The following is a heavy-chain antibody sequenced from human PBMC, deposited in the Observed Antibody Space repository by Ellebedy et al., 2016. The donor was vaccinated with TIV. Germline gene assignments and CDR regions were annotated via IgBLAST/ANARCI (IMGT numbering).Heavy chain of an antibody. CDR3: ATNGNYYGSGSYFYYFDY. CDR1: GFTFSSYA. D-gene: IGHD3-10*01. J-gene: IGHJ4*02. Sequence: GGSLRLSXAASGFTFSSYAVSWVRRAPGKGLEWVSAVSGSSGRTDYADSVKGRFTISRDNSKNTMYLQMNSLRAEDTAVYYCATNGNYYGSGSYFYYFDYWGQGTLVTVSS. V-gene: IGHV3-23*01. CDR2: VSGSSGRT.